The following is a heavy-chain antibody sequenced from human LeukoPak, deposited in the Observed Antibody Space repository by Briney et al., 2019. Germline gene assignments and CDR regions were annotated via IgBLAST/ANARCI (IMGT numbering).Heavy chain of an antibody. J-gene: IGHJ4*02. V-gene: IGHV3-30*14. Sequence: PGGSLRLSCAASGFTFSSYSMHWVCQAPGKGLEWVAVISYHENNKYYADSVKGRFTISRDNSKNTLYLQMNSLRAEDTAVYYCARVRGSVGANDYWGQGTLVTVSS. D-gene: IGHD1-26*01. CDR2: ISYHENNK. CDR3: ARVRGSVGANDY. CDR1: GFTFSSYS.